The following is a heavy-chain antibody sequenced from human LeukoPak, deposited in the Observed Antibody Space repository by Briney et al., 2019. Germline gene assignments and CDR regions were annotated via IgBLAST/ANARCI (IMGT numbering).Heavy chain of an antibody. CDR3: VNDGSGSYSTYYFDY. J-gene: IGHJ4*02. CDR1: GFTFSRYA. V-gene: IGHV3-64D*06. Sequence: PGGSLRLSCSASGFTFSRYAMHWVRQAPGKGLEDVSAISSNGGSTYYADSVKGRFTISRDNSKNMLYLQMSSLRAEDTAVYYCVNDGSGSYSTYYFDYWGQGTLVTVSS. CDR2: ISSNGGST. D-gene: IGHD3-10*01.